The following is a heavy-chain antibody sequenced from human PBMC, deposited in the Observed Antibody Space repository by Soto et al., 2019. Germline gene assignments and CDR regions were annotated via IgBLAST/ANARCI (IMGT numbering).Heavy chain of an antibody. CDR1: GFTFSSYA. J-gene: IGHJ4*02. D-gene: IGHD3-22*01. Sequence: EVQLLESGGGLVQPWGSLRLSCAASGFTFSSYAMSWVRQAPGKGLEWVSAISGSGGSTYYADSVKVRFTISRDNSKNTLYLQMNSLRAEYTAVYYCAKDGYYDSSGYYSRGFVDYWGQGTLVTVSS. CDR2: ISGSGGST. V-gene: IGHV3-23*01. CDR3: AKDGYYDSSGYYSRGFVDY.